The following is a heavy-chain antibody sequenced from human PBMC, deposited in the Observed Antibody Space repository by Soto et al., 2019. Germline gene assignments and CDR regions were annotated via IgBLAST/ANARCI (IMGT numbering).Heavy chain of an antibody. J-gene: IGHJ4*02. D-gene: IGHD1-26*01. Sequence: EVQLVESGGGVVQPGGSLRLSCAASGFTFGNYWVTWVRQAPGRGLEWVANISEDGSVKGYVDSVKGRFTISRDNAKNSLILEMNSLRAEDTAVYYCAGDIPKGACYLDSWGQGTLVSVSS. V-gene: IGHV3-7*01. CDR2: ISEDGSVK. CDR3: AGDIPKGACYLDS. CDR1: GFTFGNYW.